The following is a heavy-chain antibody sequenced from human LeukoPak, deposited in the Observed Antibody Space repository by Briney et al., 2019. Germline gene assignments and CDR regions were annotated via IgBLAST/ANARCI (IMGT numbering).Heavy chain of an antibody. Sequence: SETLSLTCTVSAYSISSGYYWGWIRQPPGKGLEGIGSIYHSGSTYHNPSLKSRGTIAVDTSKIQFSLKLSSVTAAETAVYFCAGYHAYGVTTPPLGYWGQGTLVTVSS. D-gene: IGHD4-17*01. V-gene: IGHV4-38-2*02. J-gene: IGHJ4*02. CDR1: AYSISSGYY. CDR3: AGYHAYGVTTPPLGY. CDR2: IYHSGST.